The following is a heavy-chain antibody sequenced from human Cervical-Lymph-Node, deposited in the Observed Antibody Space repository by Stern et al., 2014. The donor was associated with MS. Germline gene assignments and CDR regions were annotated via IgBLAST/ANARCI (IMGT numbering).Heavy chain of an antibody. V-gene: IGHV1-69*01. J-gene: IGHJ3*02. CDR1: GDTFSHFA. CDR2: CVPIYAPS. CDR3: AKAVPNHDAFDI. Sequence: QVQLEQSGAEVKKPGSSVKVSCKTSGDTFSHFAINWVRQAPGQGLEWMGVCVPIYAPSSYAQKFRGRVTITADESTDTVFMELSSLRSEDTAVYYCAKAVPNHDAFDIWGQGTMVTVSS. D-gene: IGHD1-14*01.